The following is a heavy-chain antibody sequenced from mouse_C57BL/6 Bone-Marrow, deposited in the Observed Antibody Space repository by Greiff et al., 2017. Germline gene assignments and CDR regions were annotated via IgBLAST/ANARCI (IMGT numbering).Heavy chain of an antibody. V-gene: IGHV1-55*01. CDR2: IYPGSGST. CDR3: ARHLYYFDY. J-gene: IGHJ2*01. CDR1: GYTFTSYR. Sequence: VKLQQPGAELVKPGASVKMSCKASGYTFTSYRITWVKQRPGQGLEWIGDIYPGSGSTNYNEKFKSKATLTVDTSSSTAYMQLSSLTSEDSAVYYCARHLYYFDYWGQGTTLTVSS.